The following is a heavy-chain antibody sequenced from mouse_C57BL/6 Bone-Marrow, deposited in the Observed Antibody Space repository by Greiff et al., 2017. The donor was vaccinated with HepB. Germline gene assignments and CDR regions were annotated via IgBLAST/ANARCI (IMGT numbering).Heavy chain of an antibody. CDR3: ARVVITTVVADY. CDR1: GFTFSDYY. CDR2: INYDGSST. D-gene: IGHD1-1*01. Sequence: EVMLVESEGGLVQPGSSMKLSCTASGFTFSDYYMAWVRQVPEKGLEWVANINYDGSSTYYLDSLKSRFIISRDNAKNILYLQMSSLKSEDTATYYCARVVITTVVADYWGQGTTLTVSS. V-gene: IGHV5-16*01. J-gene: IGHJ2*01.